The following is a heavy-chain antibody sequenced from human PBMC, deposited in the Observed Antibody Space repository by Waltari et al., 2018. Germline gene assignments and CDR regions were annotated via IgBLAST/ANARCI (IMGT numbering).Heavy chain of an antibody. D-gene: IGHD2-15*01. J-gene: IGHJ3*02. CDR2: INPNSGGT. V-gene: IGHV1-2*02. Sequence: QVQLVQSGAEVKKPGASVKVSCKASGYTFTGYYMHWVRQASGQGPEWMGWINPNSGGTNYAQEFQGRVTITRDTSISTAYMELSRLRSDDTAVYYCARSGDACDIWGQGTMVTVSS. CDR3: ARSGDACDI. CDR1: GYTFTGYY.